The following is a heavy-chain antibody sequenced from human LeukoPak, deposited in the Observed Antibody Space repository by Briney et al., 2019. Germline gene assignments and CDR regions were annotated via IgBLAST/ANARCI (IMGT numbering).Heavy chain of an antibody. Sequence: SGPTLVKPTQTLTLTCTFSGFSLSTSGVGVGWIRQPPGKALEWLALIYWNDDNRYSPSLKSRLTITKDASKNQVVLTMTNMDPVDTATYYCAQVPTVYGSGSYYNYWGQGTLVTVSS. CDR1: GFSLSTSGVG. D-gene: IGHD3-10*01. J-gene: IGHJ4*02. CDR3: AQVPTVYGSGSYYNY. V-gene: IGHV2-5*01. CDR2: IYWNDDN.